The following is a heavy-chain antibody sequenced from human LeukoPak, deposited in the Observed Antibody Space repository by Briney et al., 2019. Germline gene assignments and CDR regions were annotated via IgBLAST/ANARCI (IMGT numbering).Heavy chain of an antibody. J-gene: IGHJ4*02. D-gene: IGHD3-10*01. V-gene: IGHV3-23*01. CDR1: GFAFSDYN. Sequence: GGSLRLSCTASGFAFSDYNVNWVRQAPGKGLEWVSTIYDDNTYYADSVKGRFAISTDNSKNTLYLQMNSLRVEDTAVYFCAARKVRGVWFYLDYWGQGTLVTVSS. CDR3: AARKVRGVWFYLDY. CDR2: IYDDNT.